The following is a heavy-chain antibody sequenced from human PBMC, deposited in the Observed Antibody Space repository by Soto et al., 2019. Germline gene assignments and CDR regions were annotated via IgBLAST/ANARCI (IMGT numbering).Heavy chain of an antibody. CDR2: IYYSGST. CDR1: GGSISSSSYY. J-gene: IGHJ6*02. CDR3: ARVHYDFWSGYYYYYYGMDV. Sequence: SETLSLTCTVSGGSISSSSYYWGWIRQPPGKGLEWIGSIYYSGSTYYNPSLKSRVTISVDTSKNQFSLKLSSVTAADTAVYYCARVHYDFWSGYYYYYYGMDVWGQGTTVTVSS. V-gene: IGHV4-39*01. D-gene: IGHD3-3*01.